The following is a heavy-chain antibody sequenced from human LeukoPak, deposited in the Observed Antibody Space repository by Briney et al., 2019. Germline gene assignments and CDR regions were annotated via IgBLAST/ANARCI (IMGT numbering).Heavy chain of an antibody. J-gene: IGHJ4*02. V-gene: IGHV4-38-2*02. CDR1: GYSISNGYY. CDR2: IYYSGST. CDR3: ARGDNTNWFPHFDY. Sequence: PSETLSLTCTVSGYSISNGYYWGWIRQPPGKGLEWIGSIYYSGSTYYNPSLKSRVTISVDTSKNQFSLRLSSVTAADTAVYYCARGDNTNWFPHFDYWGQGSLVTVSS. D-gene: IGHD1-1*01.